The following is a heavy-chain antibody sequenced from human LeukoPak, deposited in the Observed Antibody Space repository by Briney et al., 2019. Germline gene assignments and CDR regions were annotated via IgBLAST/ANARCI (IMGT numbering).Heavy chain of an antibody. Sequence: ASVKVSCKASGYTFSGYYMHWVRQAPGQGLEWMGWINPNSGGTKYAQKFQGRVTMTRDTSISTAYMEVSRLRSDDTAVYYCARGQYNYGRDWFDPWGQGTLVTVSS. V-gene: IGHV1-2*02. CDR3: ARGQYNYGRDWFDP. CDR2: INPNSGGT. CDR1: GYTFSGYY. J-gene: IGHJ5*02. D-gene: IGHD5-18*01.